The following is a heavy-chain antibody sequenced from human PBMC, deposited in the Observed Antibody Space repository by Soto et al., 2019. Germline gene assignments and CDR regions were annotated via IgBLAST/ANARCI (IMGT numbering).Heavy chain of an antibody. CDR3: AYSTGWYRLDV. D-gene: IGHD6-19*01. J-gene: IGHJ3*01. CDR2: VYHTGGN. CDR1: GASVSTPYW. Sequence: QVYLQESGPGLVKPAGTLSLTCAFSGASVSTPYWWTWVGQPPGKDLEWIGDVYHTGGNNYNPSLMSGITISLDKTKTHFSLDMISVTAAAAAIYYCAYSTGWYRLDVWGQGTMVIVSS. V-gene: IGHV4-4*02.